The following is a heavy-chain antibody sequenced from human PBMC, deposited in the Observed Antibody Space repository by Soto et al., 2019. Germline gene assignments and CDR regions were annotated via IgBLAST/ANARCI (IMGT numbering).Heavy chain of an antibody. V-gene: IGHV1-8*01. CDR3: AREWTGTTSMDV. D-gene: IGHD1-1*01. CDR1: GGTFSSYD. J-gene: IGHJ6*02. CDR2: MNPNSGNT. Sequence: ASVKVSCKASGGTFSSYDINWVRQATGQGLEWMGWMNPNSGNTGYAQKFRGRVTMTRNTSISTAYMELSSLRSEDTAVYYCAREWTGTTSMDVWGQGTTVTVSS.